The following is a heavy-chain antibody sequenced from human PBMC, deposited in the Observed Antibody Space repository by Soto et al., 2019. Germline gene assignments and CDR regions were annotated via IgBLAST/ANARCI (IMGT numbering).Heavy chain of an antibody. CDR3: AGGIAVAEGWFDP. D-gene: IGHD6-19*01. V-gene: IGHV4-61*01. CDR2: IYYSGST. CDR1: GGSVSSGSYY. Sequence: QVQLQESGPGLVKPSETLSLTCTVSGGSVSSGSYYWSWIRQPPGKGLEWIGYIYYSGSTNYNPSLESRVTISVDTSKNQFSLKLSSVTAADTAVYYCAGGIAVAEGWFDPLGQGTLVTVSS. J-gene: IGHJ5*02.